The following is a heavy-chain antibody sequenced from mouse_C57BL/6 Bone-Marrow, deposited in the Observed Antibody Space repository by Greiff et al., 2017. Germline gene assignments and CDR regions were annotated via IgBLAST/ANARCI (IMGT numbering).Heavy chain of an antibody. CDR2: IDPEDGET. J-gene: IGHJ3*01. D-gene: IGHD2-12*01. V-gene: IGHV14-2*01. CDR3: ARRRNYTPSWFAY. CDR1: GFNIKDYY. Sequence: VRLKESGAELVKPGASVKLSCTASGFNIKDYYMHWVKQRTEQGLEWIGRIDPEDGETKYAPKFQGKATITADTSSNTAYLQLSSLTSEDTAVYYCARRRNYTPSWFAYWGQGTLVTVSA.